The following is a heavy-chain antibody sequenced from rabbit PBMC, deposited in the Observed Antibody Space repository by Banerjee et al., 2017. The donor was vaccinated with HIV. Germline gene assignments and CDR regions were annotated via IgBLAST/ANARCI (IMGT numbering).Heavy chain of an antibody. CDR3: ARDHPYAVYGGHGYADL. CDR1: GFTISSSYW. CDR2: IYTGSGSA. Sequence: QEQLEESGGDLVKPEGSLTLTCTASGFTISSSYWICWVRQAPGKGLEWIACIYTGSGSAYYASWAKGRFTISKTSSTTVTLQMTSLTAADTATYFCARDHPYAVYGGHGYADLWGQGTLVTVS. V-gene: IGHV1S45*01. D-gene: IGHD6-1*01. J-gene: IGHJ4*01.